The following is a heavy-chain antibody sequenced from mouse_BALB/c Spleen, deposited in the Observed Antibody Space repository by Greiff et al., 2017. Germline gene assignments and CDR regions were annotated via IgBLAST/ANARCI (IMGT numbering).Heavy chain of an antibody. V-gene: IGHV5-17*02. CDR2: ISSGSSTI. CDR1: GFTFSSFG. Sequence: EVMLVESGGGLVQPGGSRKLSCAASGFTFSSFGMHWVRQAPEKGLEWVAYISSGSSTIYYADTVKGRFTISRDNPKNTLFLQMTSLRSEDTAMYYCARGNYYGNPYAMDYWGQGTSVTVSS. CDR3: ARGNYYGNPYAMDY. J-gene: IGHJ4*01. D-gene: IGHD2-1*01.